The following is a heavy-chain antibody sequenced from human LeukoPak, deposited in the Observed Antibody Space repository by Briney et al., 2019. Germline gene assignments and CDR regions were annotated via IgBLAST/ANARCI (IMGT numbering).Heavy chain of an antibody. CDR3: ATGRYCSSTSCYPVYWFDP. J-gene: IGHJ5*02. CDR1: GYTLTELS. Sequence: ASVKVSCKVSGYTLTELSMHWVRQAPGKGLEWMGGFDPEDGGTIYAQKFQGRVTMTEDTSTDTAYMELSSLRSEDTAVYYCATGRYCSSTSCYPVYWFDPWGQGTLVTVSS. V-gene: IGHV1-24*01. CDR2: FDPEDGGT. D-gene: IGHD2-2*01.